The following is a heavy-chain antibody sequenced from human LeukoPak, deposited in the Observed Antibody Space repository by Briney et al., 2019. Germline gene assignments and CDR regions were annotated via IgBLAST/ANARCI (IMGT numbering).Heavy chain of an antibody. CDR2: INRSGST. CDR3: ARGLGYYGSGKLVGTWFDP. V-gene: IGHV4-34*01. J-gene: IGHJ5*02. CDR1: GGSFSGYY. D-gene: IGHD3-10*01. Sequence: PSETLSLTCAVYGGSFSGYYWSWIRQPPGKGLEWIGEINRSGSTNYNPSLKSRVTISVDTSKNQFSLKLSSVTAADTAVYYCARGLGYYGSGKLVGTWFDPWGQGTLVTVSS.